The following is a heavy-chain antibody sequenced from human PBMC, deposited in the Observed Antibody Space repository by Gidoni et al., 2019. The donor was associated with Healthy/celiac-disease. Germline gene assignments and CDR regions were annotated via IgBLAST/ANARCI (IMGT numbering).Heavy chain of an antibody. CDR2: INPSGGST. V-gene: IGHV1-46*01. J-gene: IGHJ4*02. CDR1: GNTFTSYY. D-gene: IGHD3-3*01. CDR3: ARSARLLRFLESLLVY. Sequence: QVQLVQSGAEVKKPGASVKVSCKASGNTFTSYYMHGVRQAPGQGLEWMGIINPSGGSTSYAQKFQGRVTMTRDTSTSTVYMELSSLRSEDTAVYYCARSARLLRFLESLLVYWGQGTLVTVSS.